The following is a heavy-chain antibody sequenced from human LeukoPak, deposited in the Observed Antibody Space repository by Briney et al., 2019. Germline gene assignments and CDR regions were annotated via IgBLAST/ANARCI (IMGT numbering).Heavy chain of an antibody. CDR1: GYTFTGYY. CDR3: ARENGGYSGYDLPFDY. J-gene: IGHJ4*02. Sequence: GASVKVSCKASGYTFTGYYMHWVRQAPGQGLEWMGWINPNSGGTNYAQKFQGRVTMTRDTSISTAYMELSRLRSDDTAVYYCARENGGYSGYDLPFDYWGQGTLVTVSS. D-gene: IGHD5-12*01. V-gene: IGHV1-2*02. CDR2: INPNSGGT.